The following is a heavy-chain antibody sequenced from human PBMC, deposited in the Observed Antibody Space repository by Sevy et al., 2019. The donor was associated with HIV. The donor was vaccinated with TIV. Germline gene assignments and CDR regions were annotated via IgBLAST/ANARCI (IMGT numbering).Heavy chain of an antibody. D-gene: IGHD3-16*01. V-gene: IGHV4-61*08. CDR1: GGSFNSGDYY. J-gene: IGHJ3*02. CDR3: ARDDPVMNAFDI. CDR2: IYYSGSS. Sequence: SETLSLTCTVSGGSFNSGDYYWSWIRQPPGKGLEWLGYIYYSGSSNYNPSLKSRVTISLDTYKNQFSLKMSSVTTADTAVYYCARDDPVMNAFDIWGQGTMVTVSS.